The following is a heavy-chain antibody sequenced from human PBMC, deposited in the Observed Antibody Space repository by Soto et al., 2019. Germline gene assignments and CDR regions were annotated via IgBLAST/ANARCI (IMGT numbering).Heavy chain of an antibody. CDR1: GFTFSSCW. D-gene: IGHD6-6*01. Sequence: GGSLRLSCAASGFTFSSCWMHWVRQAPGKGLVWVSRINRDGSSTSYADSVKGRFTISRDNAKNTLYLQMNSLRAEDTAGYYCARYSSLLVHNYELYWYFELWGRGTVLNVSS. CDR2: INRDGSST. J-gene: IGHJ2*01. V-gene: IGHV3-74*01. CDR3: ARYSSLLVHNYELYWYFEL.